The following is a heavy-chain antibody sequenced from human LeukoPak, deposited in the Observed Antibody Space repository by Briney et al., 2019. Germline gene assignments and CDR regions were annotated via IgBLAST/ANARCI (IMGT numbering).Heavy chain of an antibody. V-gene: IGHV6-1*01. D-gene: IGHD3/OR15-3a*01. CDR2: THYRSKWYN. Sequence: SQTLSLTCGISGDSVSSNNAAWNWIRHPPSRGLEWLGRTHYRSKWYNDYAVSMKGRITINPDTSKNQFSLQLNSVTPEDTAVYYCARSADWDFDYWGQGTLVTVSS. CDR3: ARSADWDFDY. CDR1: GDSVSSNNAA. J-gene: IGHJ4*02.